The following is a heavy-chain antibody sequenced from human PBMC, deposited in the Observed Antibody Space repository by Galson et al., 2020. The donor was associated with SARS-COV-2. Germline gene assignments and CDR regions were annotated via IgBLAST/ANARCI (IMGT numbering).Heavy chain of an antibody. CDR3: ARVPRLGFDY. D-gene: IGHD6-19*01. Sequence: GGSLRLSCAASGFTFSSYEMNWVRQAPGKGLEWVAYISSSGSTIYYADSVKGRFTISRDNAKNSLYLQMNSLRAEDTAVYYCARVPRLGFDYGGQGTLVTVSS. CDR1: GFTFSSYE. CDR2: ISSSGSTI. J-gene: IGHJ4*02. V-gene: IGHV3-48*03.